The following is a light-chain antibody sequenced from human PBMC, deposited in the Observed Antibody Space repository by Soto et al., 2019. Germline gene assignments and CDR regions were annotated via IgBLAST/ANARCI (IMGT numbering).Light chain of an antibody. J-gene: IGKJ3*01. CDR2: DAS. Sequence: DIQMTQSPSATSASVGDRVTITCRASPGISNYLAWFQQKPGKVPKRLIYDASNLQSGVPSRFSGSGSETEFTLTISNLQPEDFATYYCLEYSGYFLTFGPGTQVDIK. CDR3: LEYSGYFLT. V-gene: IGKV1-17*03. CDR1: PGISNY.